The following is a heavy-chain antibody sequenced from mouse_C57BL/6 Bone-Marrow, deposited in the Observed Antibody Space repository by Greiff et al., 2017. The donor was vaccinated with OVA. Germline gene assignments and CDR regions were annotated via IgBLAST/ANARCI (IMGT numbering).Heavy chain of an antibody. J-gene: IGHJ3*01. CDR2: IDPENGDT. Sequence: EVMLVESGAELVRPGASVKLSCTASGFNIKDDYMHWVKQRPEQGLEWIGWIDPENGDTEYASKFQGKATITADTSSNTAYLQLSSLTSEDTAVYYCTGESRWGQGTLVTVSA. V-gene: IGHV14-4*01. CDR3: TGESR. CDR1: GFNIKDDY.